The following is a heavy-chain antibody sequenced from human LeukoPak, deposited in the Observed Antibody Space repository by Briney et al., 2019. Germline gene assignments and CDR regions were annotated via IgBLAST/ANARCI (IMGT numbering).Heavy chain of an antibody. V-gene: IGHV4-59*06. CDR1: GGSISSYY. D-gene: IGHD6-13*01. CDR2: IYYSGST. J-gene: IGHJ4*02. Sequence: SETLSLTCTVSGGSISSYYWSWIRQPPGKGLEWIGYIYYSGSTYYNPSLKSRVTISVDTSKNQFSLKLSSVTAADTAVYYCARGRQQSALAYWGQGTLVTVSS. CDR3: ARGRQQSALAY.